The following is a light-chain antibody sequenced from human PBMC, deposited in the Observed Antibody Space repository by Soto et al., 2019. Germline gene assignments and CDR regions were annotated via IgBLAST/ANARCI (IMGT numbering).Light chain of an antibody. CDR3: QSYDSSLSGNVV. CDR2: GNS. J-gene: IGLJ2*01. Sequence: QSVLTQPLSVSGAPGQRVTISCTGSSSNIGAGYDVHWYQQLPGTAPKLLIYGNSNRPSRVPDRFSGSKSGTSASLAITGLQAEDEADYYCQSYDSSLSGNVVFGGGTKLTVL. V-gene: IGLV1-40*01. CDR1: SSNIGAGYD.